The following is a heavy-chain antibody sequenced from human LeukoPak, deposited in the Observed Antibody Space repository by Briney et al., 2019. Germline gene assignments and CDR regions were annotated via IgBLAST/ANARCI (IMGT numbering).Heavy chain of an antibody. CDR2: ISSSDSTI. CDR1: GFTFSSYE. V-gene: IGHV3-48*03. D-gene: IGHD4-23*01. J-gene: IGHJ4*02. Sequence: GGSLRLSCAASGFTFSSYEMHWVRQPPGKGLEWVSYISSSDSTIYYADSVKGRFTISRDNAKNSLYLQMNSLRAEDTAVYYCARATYDYGGYDYWGQGTLVTVSS. CDR3: ARATYDYGGYDY.